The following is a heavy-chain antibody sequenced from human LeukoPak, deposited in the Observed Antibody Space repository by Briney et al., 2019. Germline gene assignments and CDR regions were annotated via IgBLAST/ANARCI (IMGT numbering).Heavy chain of an antibody. J-gene: IGHJ4*02. Sequence: GGSLRLSCTASESTFDHAMHWVRQTPGKGLEWVSGIGWNSARTGYADSVRGRFTISRDNAKNSLYLQMNSLRAEDTAVYYCASSDYSNYWAGGYYFDYWGQGTLVTISS. CDR3: ASSDYSNYWAGGYYFDY. V-gene: IGHV3-9*01. D-gene: IGHD4-11*01. CDR2: IGWNSART. CDR1: ESTFDHA.